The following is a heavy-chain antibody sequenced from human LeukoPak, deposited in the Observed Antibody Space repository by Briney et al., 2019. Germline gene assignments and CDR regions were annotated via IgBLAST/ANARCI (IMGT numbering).Heavy chain of an antibody. J-gene: IGHJ4*02. D-gene: IGHD1-26*01. Sequence: TGGPLRLSCAASGFTFSSYWMSWVRQAPGKGLEWVAIIKGDGSDNHYVDSVRGRFTIPRDNAKNSLYLQMNSLRAEDTAVYYCARDLGYYRADYWGQGTLVTVSS. V-gene: IGHV3-7*04. CDR3: ARDLGYYRADY. CDR2: IKGDGSDN. CDR1: GFTFSSYW.